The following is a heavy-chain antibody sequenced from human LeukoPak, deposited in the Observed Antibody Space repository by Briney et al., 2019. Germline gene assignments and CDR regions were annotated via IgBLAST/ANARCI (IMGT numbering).Heavy chain of an antibody. CDR2: LSSDNYTI. Sequence: GGSLRLSCAASGFTFRNYGMHWVRQAPGKGLEWISYLSSDNYTIYYADSVKGRFIISRDNAKDSLYLQMNSLRAEDTAVYYCARVATDGGGFDPWGQGTLVTVSS. V-gene: IGHV3-48*01. D-gene: IGHD3-16*01. CDR3: ARVATDGGGFDP. J-gene: IGHJ5*02. CDR1: GFTFRNYG.